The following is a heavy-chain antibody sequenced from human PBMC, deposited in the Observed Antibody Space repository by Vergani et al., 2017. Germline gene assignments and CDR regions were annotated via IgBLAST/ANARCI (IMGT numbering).Heavy chain of an antibody. Sequence: QVQLQESGPGLLKPSQTLSLTCTVSGASVSRGTYYWTWIRQPAGKKLEWIVRMYTSGHTIYNPSLESRVTMSVDTSKNQLSLKLTSVTAADTALYYCARHVGYGDSDYPGDWFDPWGPGTLVTVSS. CDR1: GASVSRGTYY. J-gene: IGHJ5*02. CDR3: ARHVGYGDSDYPGDWFDP. D-gene: IGHD4-17*01. CDR2: MYTSGHT. V-gene: IGHV4-61*02.